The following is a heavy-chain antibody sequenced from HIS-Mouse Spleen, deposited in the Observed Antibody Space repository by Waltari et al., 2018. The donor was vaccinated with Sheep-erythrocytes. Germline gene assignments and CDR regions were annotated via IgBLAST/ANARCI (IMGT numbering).Heavy chain of an antibody. CDR1: GFTFSSYS. J-gene: IGHJ4*02. CDR2: ISSISSYK. Sequence: EVQLVESGGGLVKPGGSLRLSCAASGFTFSSYSMNWVRQAPGKGLGGFSSISSISSYKYYADSVKGRFTISRDNAKNSLYLQMNSLRAEDTAVYYCARVASGATFDYWGQGTLVTVSS. CDR3: ARVASGATFDY. D-gene: IGHD1-26*01. V-gene: IGHV3-21*01.